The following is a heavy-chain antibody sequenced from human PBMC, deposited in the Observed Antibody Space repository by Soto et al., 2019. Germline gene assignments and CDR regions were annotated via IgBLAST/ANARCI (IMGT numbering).Heavy chain of an antibody. J-gene: IGHJ6*02. D-gene: IGHD2-21*02. V-gene: IGHV3-33*01. Sequence: QVHLVESGGGVVQPGRSLRLSCAASGFLFRNYGMHWVRQAPGKGLEWVAVIWYDGSNKHYIDSVKGRFTISRDNSKNTLYWQVNSLRVEDTAIYDCARDASMTPVTDNYDDGVDVWGQGTTVTVSS. CDR2: IWYDGSNK. CDR3: ARDASMTPVTDNYDDGVDV. CDR1: GFLFRNYG.